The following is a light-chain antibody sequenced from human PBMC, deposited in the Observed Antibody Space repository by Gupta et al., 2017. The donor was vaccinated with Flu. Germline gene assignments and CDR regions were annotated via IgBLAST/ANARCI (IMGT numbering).Light chain of an antibody. CDR3: QQRREWPIT. CDR1: QSVRNN. Sequence: GERTILACRASQSVRNNLGWYQQKPGQAPRLLIYDASTRASGIPARFSGSVSGADFTLTISSLAPEDIAVYYCQQRREWPITFGQGTRLEMK. J-gene: IGKJ5*01. V-gene: IGKV3-11*01. CDR2: DAS.